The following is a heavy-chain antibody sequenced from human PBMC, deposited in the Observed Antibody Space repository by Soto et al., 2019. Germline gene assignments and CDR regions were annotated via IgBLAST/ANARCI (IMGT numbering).Heavy chain of an antibody. CDR3: AREIGAPRGWFDS. V-gene: IGHV3-9*01. CDR2: ISWNSTFI. CDR1: GFSFDDYA. J-gene: IGHJ5*01. Sequence: EVQLVESGGGLAQPGRSLRLSCAASGFSFDDYAMHWVRLVPGKGLEWVSGISWNSTFILHAASVKGRFTISRDNAKNSLYLQMNSLRPEDSALYYCAREIGAPRGWFDSWGQGTLVTVSS. D-gene: IGHD1-26*01.